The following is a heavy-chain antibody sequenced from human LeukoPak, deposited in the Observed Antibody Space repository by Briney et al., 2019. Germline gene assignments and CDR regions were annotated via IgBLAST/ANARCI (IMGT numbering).Heavy chain of an antibody. CDR2: IYYSGST. D-gene: IGHD5-18*01. J-gene: IGHJ6*02. CDR3: ARNCGYSYGVYYYYGMDV. V-gene: IGHV4-39*01. Sequence: PSETLSLTCTVSGGSISSSSYYWGWIRQPPGKGLEWIGSIYYSGSTYYNPSLKSRVTISVDTSKNQFSLKLSSVTAADTAVYHCARNCGYSYGVYYYYGMDVWGQGTTVTVSS. CDR1: GGSISSSSYY.